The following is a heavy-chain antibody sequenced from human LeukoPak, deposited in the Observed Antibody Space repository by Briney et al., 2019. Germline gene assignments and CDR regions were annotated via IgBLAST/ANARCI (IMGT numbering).Heavy chain of an antibody. D-gene: IGHD5-12*01. CDR3: ARVGGYVPFDY. CDR2: INSDGSST. J-gene: IGHJ4*02. V-gene: IGHV3-74*01. CDR1: GFTFSSYW. Sequence: GGSLRLSCAASGFTFSSYWMHWVRQAPGKGLVWVSRINSDGSSTSYADSVKGRFTIPRDNAKNTLYLQMNSLRAEDTAVYYCARVGGYVPFDYWGQGTLVTVSS.